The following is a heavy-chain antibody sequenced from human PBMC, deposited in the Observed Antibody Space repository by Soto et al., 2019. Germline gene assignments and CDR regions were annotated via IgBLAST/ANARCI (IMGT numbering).Heavy chain of an antibody. CDR3: ARDPLLTMVRGNWFDP. J-gene: IGHJ5*02. V-gene: IGHV3-30-3*01. CDR2: ISYDGSNK. Sequence: QVQLVGSGGGVVQPGRSLRLSCAASGFTFSSYAMHWVRQAPGKGLEWVAVISYDGSNKYYADSVKGRFTISRDNSKNTLYLQMNSLRAEDTAVYYCARDPLLTMVRGNWFDPWGQGTLVTVSS. CDR1: GFTFSSYA. D-gene: IGHD3-10*01.